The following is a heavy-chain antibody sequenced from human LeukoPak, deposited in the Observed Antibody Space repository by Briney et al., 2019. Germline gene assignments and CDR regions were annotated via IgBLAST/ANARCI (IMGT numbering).Heavy chain of an antibody. J-gene: IGHJ4*02. D-gene: IGHD2-2*02. Sequence: SETLSLTCAVSGYSNSSGYYWGWIRQPPGKGLEWIGSIYHSGSTYYNPSLKSRVTISVDTSKNQFSLKLSSVTAADTAVYYCARLGPLYHFDYWGQGTLVTVSS. CDR2: IYHSGST. CDR3: ARLGPLYHFDY. CDR1: GYSNSSGYY. V-gene: IGHV4-38-2*01.